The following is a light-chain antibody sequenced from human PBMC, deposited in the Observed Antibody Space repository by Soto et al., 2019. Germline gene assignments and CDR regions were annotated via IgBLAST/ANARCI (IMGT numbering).Light chain of an antibody. CDR2: QLS. CDR1: QSLLHSDGKPY. CDR3: MQCTNFPIT. J-gene: IGKJ4*01. V-gene: IGKV2D-29*01. Sequence: DIVLTQTPLSLSVTPGQPASISCKSSQSLLHSDGKPYLYRYLQKTGQPPQLLIYQLSNRFSGVPDKFSGSGSGTDFTLKISRVEAEDFGVYYCMQCTNFPITFGGGTKVEIK.